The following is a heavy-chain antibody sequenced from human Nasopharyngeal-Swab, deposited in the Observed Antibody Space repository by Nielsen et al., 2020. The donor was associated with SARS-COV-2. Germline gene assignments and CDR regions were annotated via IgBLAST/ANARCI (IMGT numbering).Heavy chain of an antibody. J-gene: IGHJ6*02. CDR3: ARDLWRRAARDYYYYGMDV. Sequence: SVKVSCKASGGTFSSYAISWVRQAPGQGLEWMGGIIPIFGTANYAQKFQGRVTITADKSTSTAYMELSSLRSEDTAVYYCARDLWRRAARDYYYYGMDVWGQGTTVTVSS. CDR2: IIPIFGTA. D-gene: IGHD3-3*01. V-gene: IGHV1-69*06. CDR1: GGTFSSYA.